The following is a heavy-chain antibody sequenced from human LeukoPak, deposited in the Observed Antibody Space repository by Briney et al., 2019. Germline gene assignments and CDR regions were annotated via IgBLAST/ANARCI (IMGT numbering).Heavy chain of an antibody. D-gene: IGHD4-11*01. Sequence: SVKVSCKASGGTFSSYTISWVRQAPGQGLEWMGRIIPILGIANYAQKFQGRVTITADKSTSTAYMELSSLRSEDTAVYYCAKTTTVTREYFQHWGQGTLVTVSS. CDR3: AKTTTVTREYFQH. CDR1: GGTFSSYT. V-gene: IGHV1-69*02. CDR2: IIPILGIA. J-gene: IGHJ1*01.